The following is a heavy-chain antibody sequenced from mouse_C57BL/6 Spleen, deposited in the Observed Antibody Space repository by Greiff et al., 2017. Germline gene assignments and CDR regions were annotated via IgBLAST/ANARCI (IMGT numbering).Heavy chain of an antibody. Sequence: EVQLVESGAGLVKPGGSLKLSCAASGFTFSSYAMSWVRQTPEKRLEWVAYISSGGDYIYYADTVKGRFTISRDNARTTQYLQMSSLTSEDTAMYYCTRAPYGYPHYFDYWGQGTTLTVSS. CDR3: TRAPYGYPHYFDY. V-gene: IGHV5-9-1*02. CDR2: ISSGGDYI. J-gene: IGHJ2*01. D-gene: IGHD2-2*01. CDR1: GFTFSSYA.